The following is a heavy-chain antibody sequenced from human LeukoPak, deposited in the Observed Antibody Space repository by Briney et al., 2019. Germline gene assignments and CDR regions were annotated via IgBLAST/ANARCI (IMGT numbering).Heavy chain of an antibody. CDR2: IYYSGST. Sequence: SETLSLTCTVSGCSISSSSYYWSWIRQPPGKGLEWIGSIYYSGSTYYNPSLNSRVTISVDTSKNQFSLKLSSVTAADTAVYYCARVVLLWFGEPPTDWFDPWGQGTLVTVSS. V-gene: IGHV4-39*01. CDR3: ARVVLLWFGEPPTDWFDP. CDR1: GCSISSSSYY. D-gene: IGHD3-10*01. J-gene: IGHJ5*02.